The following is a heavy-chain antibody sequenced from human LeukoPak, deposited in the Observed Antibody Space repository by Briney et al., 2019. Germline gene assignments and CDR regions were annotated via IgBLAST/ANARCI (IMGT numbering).Heavy chain of an antibody. CDR3: ARDPRTRCSSTSCYTEAVV. D-gene: IGHD2-2*02. Sequence: PGGSLRLSCAASGFTFSDYYMSWIRQAPGKGLEWVSYISNSGTNTQYADSVKGRFTISRDNGKNSLYLQMNSLRAEDTAVYYCARDPRTRCSSTSCYTEAVVWGQGTLVTVSP. CDR1: GFTFSDYY. V-gene: IGHV3-11*01. CDR2: ISNSGTNT. J-gene: IGHJ4*02.